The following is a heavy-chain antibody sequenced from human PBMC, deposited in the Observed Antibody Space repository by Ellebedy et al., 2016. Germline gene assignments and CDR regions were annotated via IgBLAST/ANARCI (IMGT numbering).Heavy chain of an antibody. J-gene: IGHJ4*02. V-gene: IGHV3-21*01. Sequence: GGSLRLSCAASGFTFSTYSMNWVRQAPGKGLEWVSSISSSSTYIFYADSVKGRFTVCRNNAENSRYLHMNSLGPEDTAVYYCATYLDYGRNGDYWGQGTLVTVSS. CDR1: GFTFSTYS. CDR2: ISSSSTYI. D-gene: IGHD4-23*01. CDR3: ATYLDYGRNGDY.